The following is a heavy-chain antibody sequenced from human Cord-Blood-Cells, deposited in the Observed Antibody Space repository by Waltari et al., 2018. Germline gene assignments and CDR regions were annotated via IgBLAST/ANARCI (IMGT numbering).Heavy chain of an antibody. D-gene: IGHD7-27*01. CDR3: ATGEREMGNWGWAPLGY. CDR1: VYSFTSYW. J-gene: IGHJ4*02. V-gene: IGHV5-51*01. Sequence: EVQLVQSVAEVKKPEESLNISCKGSVYSFTSYWIGWVRQLTGQGLEWMGIIYPGDSDTRYSPSFQGQVTISADKSISTAYLQWSSLKASDTAMYYCATGEREMGNWGWAPLGYWGQGTLVTVSS. CDR2: IYPGDSDT.